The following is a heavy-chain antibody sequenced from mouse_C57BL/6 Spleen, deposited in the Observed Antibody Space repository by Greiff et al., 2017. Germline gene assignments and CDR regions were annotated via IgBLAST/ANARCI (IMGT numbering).Heavy chain of an antibody. CDR3: ARATAIRAMDY. D-gene: IGHD1-1*01. CDR1: GYTFTSYW. Sequence: VQLQQPGAELVKPGASVKLSCKASGYTFTSYWMHWVKQRPGLGLEWIGRIDPNSGGTKYNEKFKSKATLTVDKPSSTAYMQLSSLTSEGSAVYYCARATAIRAMDYWGQGTSVTVSS. CDR2: IDPNSGGT. V-gene: IGHV1-72*01. J-gene: IGHJ4*01.